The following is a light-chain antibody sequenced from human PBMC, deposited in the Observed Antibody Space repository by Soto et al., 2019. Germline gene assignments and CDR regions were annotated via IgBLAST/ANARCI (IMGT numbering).Light chain of an antibody. Sequence: ELYLTQSPATLTLSRGERATLSCIASQSVSSYLAWYQQKPGQAPRLLIYDAANRATSIPARFSGSGSGTDFTLTISSLEPEDFAVYYCQQRSNWPPWTFGQGTKVDIK. CDR3: QQRSNWPPWT. J-gene: IGKJ1*01. CDR1: QSVSSY. V-gene: IGKV3-11*01. CDR2: DAA.